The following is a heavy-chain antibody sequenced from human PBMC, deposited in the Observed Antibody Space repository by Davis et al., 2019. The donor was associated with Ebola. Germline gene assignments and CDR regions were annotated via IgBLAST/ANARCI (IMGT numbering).Heavy chain of an antibody. J-gene: IGHJ4*02. V-gene: IGHV3-7*01. CDR1: GFTFSNSW. D-gene: IGHD5-24*01. CDR2: VRQDGGSK. Sequence: GESLKISCAASGFTFSNSWMSWVRQAPGKGLEWVAHVRQDGGSKYYVDSVKGRFTISRDNAKNSLYLQMNSLRAEDTAVYYCARDRGWLQFDYWGQGTLVTVSS. CDR3: ARDRGWLQFDY.